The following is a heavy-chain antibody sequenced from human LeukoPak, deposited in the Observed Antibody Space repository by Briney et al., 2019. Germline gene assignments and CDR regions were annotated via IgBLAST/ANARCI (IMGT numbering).Heavy chain of an antibody. Sequence: GGSLRLSCAASGFTLSSYSLKWVRQAPGKGLEWVSSISSTSAYIYYADSVKGRFTISRDNAKNSLYLQMNSLRAADTAVYYCARVSSNGRHYYYYPMDVWGQGTTVTVSS. CDR1: GFTLSSYS. J-gene: IGHJ6*02. D-gene: IGHD6-19*01. CDR2: ISSTSAYI. V-gene: IGHV3-21*01. CDR3: ARVSSNGRHYYYYPMDV.